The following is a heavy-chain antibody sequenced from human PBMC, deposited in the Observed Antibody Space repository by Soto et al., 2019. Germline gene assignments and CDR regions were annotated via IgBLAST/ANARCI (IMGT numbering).Heavy chain of an antibody. CDR2: IIPIFGTA. CDR3: ARRSGSYFPFDY. Sequence: SVKVSCKASGGTFSSYAISWVRQAPGQGLEWMGGIIPIFGTANYAQKFQGRVTITADESTSTAYMELSSLRSEDTAVYYCARRSGSYFPFDYWGQGTLVTVSS. V-gene: IGHV1-69*13. D-gene: IGHD1-26*01. CDR1: GGTFSSYA. J-gene: IGHJ4*02.